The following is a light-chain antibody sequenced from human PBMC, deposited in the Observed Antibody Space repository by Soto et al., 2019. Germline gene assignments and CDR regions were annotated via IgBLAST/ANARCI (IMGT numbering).Light chain of an antibody. CDR2: EVT. Sequence: QSALTQPASVSGSPGQSITISCTGTSSDVGGYKYVSWYQQHPGKAPKLMIYEVTNRPSGVSHRFSGSKSGNTASLTISGLQAEDEADYYCSSYTSTSPPYVFGTGTKRTVL. V-gene: IGLV2-14*01. J-gene: IGLJ1*01. CDR3: SSYTSTSPPYV. CDR1: SSDVGGYKY.